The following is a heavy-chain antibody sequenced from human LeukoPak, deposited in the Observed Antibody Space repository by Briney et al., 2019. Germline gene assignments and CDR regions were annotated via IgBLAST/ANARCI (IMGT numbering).Heavy chain of an antibody. CDR2: IIPIFGTA. CDR3: ARVVGATTHYYYYGMDV. J-gene: IGHJ6*02. V-gene: IGHV1-69*01. CDR1: GGTFSSYA. D-gene: IGHD1-26*01. Sequence: ASVKVSCKASGGTFSSYAISWVRQAPGQGLEWMGGIIPIFGTANYAQKFQGRVTITADESTSTAYMELSSLRSEDTAVYYCARVVGATTHYYYYGMDVWGQGTTVRLL.